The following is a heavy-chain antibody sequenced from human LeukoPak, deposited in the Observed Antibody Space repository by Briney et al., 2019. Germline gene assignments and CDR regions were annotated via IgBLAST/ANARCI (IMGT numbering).Heavy chain of an antibody. CDR3: ARDRGNQRGYYYYYMDV. J-gene: IGHJ6*03. V-gene: IGHV1-2*02. D-gene: IGHD1-14*01. CDR2: INPNSGGT. CDR1: GYTFTGYY. Sequence: ASVKVSCNASGYTFTGYYMHWVRQAPAQGLEWMGWINPNSGGTNYAQKFQGRVTMTRDTSISTAYMELSRLRSDDTAVYYCARDRGNQRGYYYYYMDVWGKGTTVTVSS.